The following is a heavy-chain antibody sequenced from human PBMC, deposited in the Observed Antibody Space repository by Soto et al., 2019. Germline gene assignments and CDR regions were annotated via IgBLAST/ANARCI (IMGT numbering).Heavy chain of an antibody. CDR3: ARGPGGSNDGTFNY. CDR1: GFTVSIYW. Sequence: EVQLVESGGGLVQPGGSLRLSCAASGFTVSIYWMKWVRQTPVKGPEWVANINQDGSEKNYVDSVRGRFTISRDNAKNSLYLQMSSLRAEDTAIYYCARGPGGSNDGTFNYWGQGALVTVSS. CDR2: INQDGSEK. V-gene: IGHV3-7*05. J-gene: IGHJ4*02. D-gene: IGHD2-15*01.